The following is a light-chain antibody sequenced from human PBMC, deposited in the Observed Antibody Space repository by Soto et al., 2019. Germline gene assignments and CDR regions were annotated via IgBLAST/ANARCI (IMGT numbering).Light chain of an antibody. CDR1: QSVLYSSNNKNY. Sequence: DIVMTQSPDSLAVSLGERATINCKSSQSVLYSSNNKNYLAWYQQKPGQPPKLLIYWASTRESGVPDQFSGSGSGTDFTLTISSLQAEDVAVSYCQQYYSTPYTFGQGTKVDIK. CDR2: WAS. CDR3: QQYYSTPYT. V-gene: IGKV4-1*01. J-gene: IGKJ2*01.